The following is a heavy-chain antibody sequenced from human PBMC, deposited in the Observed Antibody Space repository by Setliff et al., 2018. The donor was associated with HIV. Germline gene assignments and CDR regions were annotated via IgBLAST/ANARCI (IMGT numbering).Heavy chain of an antibody. D-gene: IGHD7-27*01. Sequence: GESLKISCKASGFDFTKYWIGWVRQMPGEGLEWMGIVYGGDPDTRYNPSFEGQVTMSADRSITTAYLQWSRLKASDTAMYYCATLTNFDHWGQGTLVTVAS. CDR2: VYGGDPDT. CDR3: ATLTNFDH. J-gene: IGHJ4*02. CDR1: GFDFTKYW. V-gene: IGHV5-51*01.